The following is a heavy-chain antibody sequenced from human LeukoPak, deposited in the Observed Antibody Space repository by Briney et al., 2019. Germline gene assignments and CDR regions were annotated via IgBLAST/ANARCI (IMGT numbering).Heavy chain of an antibody. Sequence: ASVKVSCKTSGYTFTDYYLNWVRQAPGQGLEWMGWINPYSGGTNFAQKFQGRVTMTRDTSISTAYMELSRLRSDDTAVYYCARDQAPRMITFGGPRRWFDPWGQGTLVTVSS. D-gene: IGHD3-16*01. CDR1: GYTFTDYY. V-gene: IGHV1-2*02. J-gene: IGHJ5*02. CDR3: ARDQAPRMITFGGPRRWFDP. CDR2: INPYSGGT.